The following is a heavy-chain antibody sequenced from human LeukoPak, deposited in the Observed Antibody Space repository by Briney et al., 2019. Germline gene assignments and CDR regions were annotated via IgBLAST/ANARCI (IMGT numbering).Heavy chain of an antibody. CDR1: GVTFSTYG. J-gene: IGHJ4*02. CDR2: IWYDGSDK. D-gene: IGHD2-21*02. Sequence: PGGSLRLSCGASGVTFSTYGMHWVRQAPGKGLEWVAVIWYDGSDKYYADSVKGRFTISRDNSKNTLYLQMNSLRVEDTAVYYCAKGDGHLNLRFDYWGQGTLVTVSS. V-gene: IGHV3-33*06. CDR3: AKGDGHLNLRFDY.